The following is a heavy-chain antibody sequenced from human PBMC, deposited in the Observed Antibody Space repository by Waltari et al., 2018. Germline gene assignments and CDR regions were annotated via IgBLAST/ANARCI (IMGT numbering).Heavy chain of an antibody. J-gene: IGHJ4*02. V-gene: IGHV3-73*01. D-gene: IGHD7-27*01. CDR3: IRPFEMGID. CDR1: GLLISDYA. CDR2: IRSRFKGDAT. Sequence: EVQLVESGGALVQPGGSLQLSCAASGLLISDYAIHWVRQASGKGPEWVGRIRSRFKGDATAYGESVQGRFTISRDDSENTVYLEMNSLKTDDTAVYYCIRPFEMGIDWGQGTLVTVSS.